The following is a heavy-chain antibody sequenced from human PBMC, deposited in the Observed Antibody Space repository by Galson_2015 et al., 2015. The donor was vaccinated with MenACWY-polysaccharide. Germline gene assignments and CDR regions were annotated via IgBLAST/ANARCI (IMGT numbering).Heavy chain of an antibody. CDR2: ISWNSGSI. CDR3: AKDRHRGSRRRRDY. CDR1: GFTFDDYA. Sequence: SLRLSCAASGFTFDDYAMHWVRQAPGKGLEWVSGISWNSGSIGYADSVKGRCTISRDNAKNSLYLQRNSRREEDTAWDYGAKDRHRGSRRRRDYGGQ. V-gene: IGHV3-9*01. J-gene: IGHJ4*02. D-gene: IGHD6-13*01.